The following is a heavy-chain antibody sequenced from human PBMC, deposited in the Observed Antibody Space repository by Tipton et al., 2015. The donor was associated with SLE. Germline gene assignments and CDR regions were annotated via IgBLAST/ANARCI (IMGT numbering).Heavy chain of an antibody. CDR3: ARLEDPFGIFGVPKGWFDP. J-gene: IGHJ5*02. D-gene: IGHD3-3*02. Sequence: TLSLTCIVSGGSISSSSYYWGWIRQPPGKGLEWIGSYYYSGSAAYNPSLKSRVTISVGTSKDQFSLRLTSVTAADTAVYYCARLEDPFGIFGVPKGWFDPWGQGTLVTVSS. V-gene: IGHV4-39*01. CDR2: YYYSGSA. CDR1: GGSISSSSYY.